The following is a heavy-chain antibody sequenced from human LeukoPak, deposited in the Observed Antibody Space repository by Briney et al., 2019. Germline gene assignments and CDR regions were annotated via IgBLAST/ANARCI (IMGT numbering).Heavy chain of an antibody. CDR2: ISSSDSTI. D-gene: IGHD4-23*01. CDR1: GFTFSSYE. Sequence: PGGSLRLSCAASGFTFSSYEMNWVRQAPGKGLEWVSYISSSDSTIYYADSVKGRFTISRGNAKNSLYLQMNSLRAEDTAVYYCARDYGGSSPFDYWGQGTLVTVSS. V-gene: IGHV3-48*03. CDR3: ARDYGGSSPFDY. J-gene: IGHJ4*02.